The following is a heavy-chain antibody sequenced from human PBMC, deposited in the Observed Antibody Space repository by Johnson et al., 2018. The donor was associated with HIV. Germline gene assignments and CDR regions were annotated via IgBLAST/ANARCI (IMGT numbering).Heavy chain of an antibody. CDR1: GFTVSSNY. J-gene: IGHJ3*02. CDR2: IYSGGST. Sequence: VQLVESGGGVVQPGRSLRASCAASGFTVSSNYMSWVRQAPGKGLEWVSVIYSGGSTYYADSVKGRFTISRDDSKNTLYLQMNSLKTEDTAMYYCTTDYIVVGAFDIWGQGTMVTVSS. V-gene: IGHV3-66*01. D-gene: IGHD2-21*01. CDR3: TTDYIVVGAFDI.